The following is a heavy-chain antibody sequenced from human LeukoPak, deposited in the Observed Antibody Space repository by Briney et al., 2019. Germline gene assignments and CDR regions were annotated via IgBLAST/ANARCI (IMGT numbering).Heavy chain of an antibody. CDR2: ISGSGVTT. Sequence: GGSLRLSCAASGFTFGSCAMSWVRQAPGKGLEWVSAISGSGVTTYYADSVKGRFTISRDNSKNTLYLQMNSLRAEDTAVYYCAKDRYRAATGVFDYWGQGTLVTVSS. V-gene: IGHV3-23*01. D-gene: IGHD6-13*01. CDR3: AKDRYRAATGVFDY. CDR1: GFTFGSCA. J-gene: IGHJ4*02.